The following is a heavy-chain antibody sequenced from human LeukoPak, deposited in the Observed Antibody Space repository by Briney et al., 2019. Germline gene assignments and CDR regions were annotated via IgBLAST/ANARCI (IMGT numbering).Heavy chain of an antibody. D-gene: IGHD7-27*01. Sequence: GSLRLSCTTSGFTFSSYALSWVRQAPGKGLEWVSGIRVSGSTYYPDSVTGRFTISRDNSENTLYLQMSGLRAEDTAIYYCAKGTGDTAYYFDFWGQGVLVTVSS. CDR3: AKGTGDTAYYFDF. CDR1: GFTFSSYA. J-gene: IGHJ4*02. V-gene: IGHV3-23*01. CDR2: IRVSGST.